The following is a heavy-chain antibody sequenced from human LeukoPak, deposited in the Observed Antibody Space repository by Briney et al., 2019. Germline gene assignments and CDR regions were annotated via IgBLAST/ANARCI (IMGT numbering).Heavy chain of an antibody. Sequence: SETLSLTCTVSGGSISTYYWSWIRQPPGKGLEWIGYLSYSGTTNYDPSLKSRVTISIDTSKNQFSLKLRSVTAADTAMYYCARASGGYSVHFWGQGTVITVSS. D-gene: IGHD3-22*01. CDR1: GGSISTYY. V-gene: IGHV4-59*01. CDR3: ARASGGYSVHF. CDR2: LSYSGTT. J-gene: IGHJ4*02.